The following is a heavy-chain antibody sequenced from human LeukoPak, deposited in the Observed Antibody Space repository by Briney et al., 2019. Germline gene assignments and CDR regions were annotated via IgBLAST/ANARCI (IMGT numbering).Heavy chain of an antibody. J-gene: IGHJ4*02. D-gene: IGHD5-12*01. CDR3: AKDGAWLRFDD. CDR1: GFTFSSYW. Sequence: GGSLRLSCAASGFTFSSYWMSWVRQAPGKGLEWVANIKQDGSEKYYVDSVKGRFTISRDDSKNTLYLQMNNLRAEDTAVYYCAKDGAWLRFDDWGQGTLVTVSS. CDR2: IKQDGSEK. V-gene: IGHV3-7*03.